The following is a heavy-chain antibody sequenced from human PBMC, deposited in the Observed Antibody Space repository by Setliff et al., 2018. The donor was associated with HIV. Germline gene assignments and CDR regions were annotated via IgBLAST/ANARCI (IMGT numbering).Heavy chain of an antibody. CDR3: ARDPKRYYDILTGYPSYYGMDV. D-gene: IGHD3-9*01. V-gene: IGHV1-18*01. J-gene: IGHJ6*02. CDR1: GYAFTSYG. Sequence: ASVKVSCKASGYAFTSYGISWVRQAPGQGLEWMGWISAYNGNTNYAQKLQGRVTMTTDTSTSTAYMELRSLRSDDTAVYYCARDPKRYYDILTGYPSYYGMDVWGQGTTVTVSS. CDR2: ISAYNGNT.